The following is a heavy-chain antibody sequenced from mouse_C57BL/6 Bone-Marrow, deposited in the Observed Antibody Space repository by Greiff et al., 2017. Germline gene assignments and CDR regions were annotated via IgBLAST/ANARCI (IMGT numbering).Heavy chain of an antibody. CDR2: IDPEDGET. CDR1: GFNIKDYY. D-gene: IGHD1-1*01. Sequence: VQLKQSGAELVKPGASVKLSCTASGFNIKDYYMHWVKQRPEQGLEWIGRIDPEDGETKYAPKFQGKATVTADTSSNTAYLQLSSLASEDTAVYYCARGYYGSKGFAYWGKGTLVTVSA. V-gene: IGHV14-2*01. J-gene: IGHJ3*01. CDR3: ARGYYGSKGFAY.